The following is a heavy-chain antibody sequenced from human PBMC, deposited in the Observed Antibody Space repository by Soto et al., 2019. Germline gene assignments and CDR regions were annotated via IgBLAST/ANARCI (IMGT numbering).Heavy chain of an antibody. J-gene: IGHJ5*02. CDR2: IYYSGST. V-gene: IGHV4-31*03. D-gene: IGHD2-2*01. CDR3: ARLEGDIVVVPAAPPFDP. Sequence: QVQLQESGPGLVKPSQTLSLTCTVSGGSISSGGYYWSWIRQHPGKGLEWIGYIYYSGSTYYNPSLKSRVTISVDTSKNQFSLKLSSVTAADTAVYYCARLEGDIVVVPAAPPFDPWGQGTLVTVSS. CDR1: GGSISSGGYY.